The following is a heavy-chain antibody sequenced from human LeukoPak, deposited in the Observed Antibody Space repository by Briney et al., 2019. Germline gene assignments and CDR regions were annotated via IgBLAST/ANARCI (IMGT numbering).Heavy chain of an antibody. D-gene: IGHD2-2*01. V-gene: IGHV4-39*01. CDR1: GGSSSSSRYY. CDR2: IYYSGST. CDR3: ARHPYQLLWLSWFDP. Sequence: SETLSLTCTVSGGSSSSSRYYWGWIRQPPGKGLEWVGSIYYSGSTYYNPSLKSRVTISVDTSKNQFSLKLSSVTAADTAVYYCARHPYQLLWLSWFDPWGQGTLVTVSS. J-gene: IGHJ5*02.